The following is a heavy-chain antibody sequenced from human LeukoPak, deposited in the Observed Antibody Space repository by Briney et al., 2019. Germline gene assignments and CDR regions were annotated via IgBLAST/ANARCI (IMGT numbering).Heavy chain of an antibody. CDR3: AKDGDTVSGTYYFDMDV. J-gene: IGHJ6*03. CDR2: ISSSSNTI. D-gene: IGHD1-26*01. Sequence: GGSLRLSCAASGFTFSSSGMNWVRQAPGKGLEWVSWISSSSNTIYYADSVKGRFTISRDNTKNSLYLQMNSLRAEDTAVYYCAKDGDTVSGTYYFDMDVWGKGTTVTISS. V-gene: IGHV3-48*01. CDR1: GFTFSSSG.